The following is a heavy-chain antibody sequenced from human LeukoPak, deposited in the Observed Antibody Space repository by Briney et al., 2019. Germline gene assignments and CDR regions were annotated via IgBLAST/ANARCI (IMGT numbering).Heavy chain of an antibody. CDR2: IYSGGST. V-gene: IGHV3-66*01. Sequence: GGSLRLSCAASGFTVSSNYMSWVRQAPGKGLEWVSVIYSGGSTYYADSVKGRFTNSRDNSKNTLYLQMNSLRAEDTAVYYCARSGITMVRGVIIMDMYYFDYWGQGTLVTVSS. D-gene: IGHD3-10*01. CDR1: GFTVSSNY. J-gene: IGHJ4*02. CDR3: ARSGITMVRGVIIMDMYYFDY.